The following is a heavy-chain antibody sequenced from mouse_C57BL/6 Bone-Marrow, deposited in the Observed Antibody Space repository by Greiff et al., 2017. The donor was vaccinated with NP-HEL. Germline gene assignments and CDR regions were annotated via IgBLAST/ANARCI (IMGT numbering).Heavy chain of an antibody. CDR3: ARRGYGSNYAMDY. CDR2: ISNGGGST. Sequence: EVMLVESGGGLVQPGGSLKLSCAASGFTFSDYYMYWVRQTPEKRLEWVAYISNGGGSTYYPDTVKGRFTISRDNAKNTLYLQMSRLKSEDTAMYYCARRGYGSNYAMDYWGQGTSVTVSS. D-gene: IGHD1-1*01. CDR1: GFTFSDYY. V-gene: IGHV5-12*01. J-gene: IGHJ4*01.